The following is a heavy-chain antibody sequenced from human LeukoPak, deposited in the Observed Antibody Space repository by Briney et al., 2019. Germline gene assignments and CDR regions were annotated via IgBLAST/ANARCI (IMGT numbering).Heavy chain of an antibody. CDR2: ISGSGGST. Sequence: PGGTLRLSCAASGFTFSSYGMSWVRQAPGKGLEWVSAISGSGGSTYYADSVKGRFTISRDNSKNTLYLQMNSLRAEDTAVYYCAREPPYSHGLIYYYYMDVWGKGTTVTVSS. V-gene: IGHV3-23*01. J-gene: IGHJ6*03. CDR3: AREPPYSHGLIYYYYMDV. CDR1: GFTFSSYG. D-gene: IGHD5-18*01.